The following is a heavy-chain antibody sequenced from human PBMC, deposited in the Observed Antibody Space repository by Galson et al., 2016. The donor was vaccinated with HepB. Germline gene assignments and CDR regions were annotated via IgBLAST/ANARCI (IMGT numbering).Heavy chain of an antibody. J-gene: IGHJ4*02. CDR2: IYWDGEE. CDR3: AHSIRRERCGGGNCYHFDY. D-gene: IGHD2-21*01. V-gene: IGHV2-5*02. CDR1: GSSVSNNGVA. Sequence: PALVKPTQTLTLTCTLSGSSVSNNGVAVGWIRQPPGKALEWLAIIYWDGEERYNPSLKSRLTVSKDTFKNEVVVKLTNMDPVDTGTYHCAHSIRRERCGGGNCYHFDYWGQGALVTVSS.